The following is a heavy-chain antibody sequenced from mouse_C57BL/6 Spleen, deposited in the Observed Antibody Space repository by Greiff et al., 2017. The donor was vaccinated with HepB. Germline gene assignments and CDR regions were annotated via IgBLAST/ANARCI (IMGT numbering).Heavy chain of an antibody. J-gene: IGHJ2*01. V-gene: IGHV1-55*01. CDR3: GYYGSSYPYYFDY. CDR1: GYTFTSYW. D-gene: IGHD1-1*01. CDR2: IYPGSGST. Sequence: QVQLQQPGAELVKPGASVKMSCKASGYTFTSYWITWVKQRPGRGLEWIGDIYPGSGSTNYNEKFKSKATLTVDTSSSTAYMQLSSLTSEDSAVYYCGYYGSSYPYYFDYWGQGNTLTVSS.